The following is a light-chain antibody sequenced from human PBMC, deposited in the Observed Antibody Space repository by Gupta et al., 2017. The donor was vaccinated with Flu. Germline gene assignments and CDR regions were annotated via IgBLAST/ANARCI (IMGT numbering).Light chain of an antibody. CDR3: QQDSNTPLWT. J-gene: IGKJ1*01. CDR1: QSVFYTANSKDY. Sequence: DIVMTQSPDSLAVSLGERATINCKSSQSVFYTANSKDYLAWYQQRPGQPPRLLISWASTRESGVPDRFSGSGSGTDFTLTISSRQAEDVGVYFCQQDSNTPLWTFGQGTRVEIK. CDR2: WAS. V-gene: IGKV4-1*01.